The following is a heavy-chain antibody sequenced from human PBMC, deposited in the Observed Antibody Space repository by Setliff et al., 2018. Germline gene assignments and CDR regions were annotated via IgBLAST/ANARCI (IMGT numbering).Heavy chain of an antibody. D-gene: IGHD6-13*01. CDR1: GYSFTSYD. CDR2: VSPIDDGKP. J-gene: IGHJ4*02. V-gene: IGHV1-8*02. Sequence: GASVKVSCKASGYSFTSYDINWVRLAAGQGLEWMGWVSPIDDGKPGYAQKFQGRVTITWVTSISTAYMECSSLKSDDTAVYYCARGGVAAAGRKGVFEYWGQGTLVTVSS. CDR3: ARGGVAAAGRKGVFEY.